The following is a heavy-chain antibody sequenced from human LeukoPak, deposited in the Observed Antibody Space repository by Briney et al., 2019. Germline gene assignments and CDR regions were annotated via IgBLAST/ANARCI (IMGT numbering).Heavy chain of an antibody. CDR1: GGSISSSNW. D-gene: IGHD6-19*01. Sequence: SETLSLTCAVSGGSISSSNWWSWVRQPPGKGLEWIGEIYHSGSTNYNPSLKSRVTISVDKSKSQFSLKLSSVTAADTAVYYCARLMWYSSGWVWFDPWGQGTLVTVSS. J-gene: IGHJ5*02. V-gene: IGHV4-4*02. CDR2: IYHSGST. CDR3: ARLMWYSSGWVWFDP.